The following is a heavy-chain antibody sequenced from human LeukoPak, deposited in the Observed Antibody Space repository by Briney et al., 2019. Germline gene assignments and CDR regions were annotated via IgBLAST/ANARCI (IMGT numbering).Heavy chain of an antibody. CDR3: AKLPGRAAGQDY. Sequence: GGSLRLSCAASGFTFSSYSINWVRQAPGKGLEWVSSISSSSSYIYYADSVKGRFTISRDNAENSLYLQMNSLRAEDAAVYYCAKLPGRAAGQDYWGRGTLVTVSS. J-gene: IGHJ4*02. D-gene: IGHD4-23*01. CDR2: ISSSSSYI. CDR1: GFTFSSYS. V-gene: IGHV3-21*01.